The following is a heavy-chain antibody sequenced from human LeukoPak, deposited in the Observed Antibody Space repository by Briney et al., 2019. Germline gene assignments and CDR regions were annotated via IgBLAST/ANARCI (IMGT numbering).Heavy chain of an antibody. CDR3: ASTNSPYCSSTSCYGRFDY. J-gene: IGHJ4*02. CDR2: IYHSGST. CDR1: GGSISSSNW. D-gene: IGHD2-2*01. Sequence: SETLSLTCAVSGGSISSSNWWSWVRQPPGKGLEWIGEIYHSGSTNYNPSLKSRVTISVDTSKNQFSLKLSSVTAADTAVYYCASTNSPYCSSTSCYGRFDYWGQGTLVTVSS. V-gene: IGHV4-4*02.